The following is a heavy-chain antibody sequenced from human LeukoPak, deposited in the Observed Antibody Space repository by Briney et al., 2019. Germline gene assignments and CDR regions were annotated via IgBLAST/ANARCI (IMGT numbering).Heavy chain of an antibody. Sequence: TGGSLRLSCAASGFTLSDYYMSWIRQAPGKGLEWLSKISSSGTYKYYADSVKGRFTISRDNAKNFLHLQMDNLRAEDTAVYYCARDLLTEWELPYYWGQGSLVTVSS. D-gene: IGHD1-26*01. CDR1: GFTLSDYY. CDR3: ARDLLTEWELPYY. V-gene: IGHV3-11*04. J-gene: IGHJ4*02. CDR2: ISSSGTYK.